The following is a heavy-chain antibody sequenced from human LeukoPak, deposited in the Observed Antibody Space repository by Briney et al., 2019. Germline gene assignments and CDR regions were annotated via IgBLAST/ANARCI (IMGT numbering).Heavy chain of an antibody. D-gene: IGHD3-22*01. CDR1: GGSISSYY. CDR2: IYYSGST. V-gene: IGHV4-59*08. CDR3: ARHAYDTGGYYLPFFDY. J-gene: IGHJ4*02. Sequence: SETLSLTCTVSGGSISSYYWSWIRQPPGKGLEWIGYIYYSGSTNYNPSLKSRVTISVDTSKNQFSLKLNSVTAADTAVYYCARHAYDTGGYYLPFFDYWGQGTLATVSS.